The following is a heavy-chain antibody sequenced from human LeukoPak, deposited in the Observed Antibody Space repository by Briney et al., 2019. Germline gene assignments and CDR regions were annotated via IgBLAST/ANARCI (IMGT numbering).Heavy chain of an antibody. J-gene: IGHJ4*02. V-gene: IGHV3-66*01. CDR3: ARDSSSYYFDY. Sequence: GRSLRLSCAASGFTVSTNYMSWVRQAPGKGLEWVSIIYTGGTTHYADSLNDRFTISRDDSINTLYLQMNSLRAEDTAVYYCARDSSSYYFDYWGQGTLVTVSS. CDR1: GFTVSTNY. CDR2: IYTGGTT. D-gene: IGHD6-6*01.